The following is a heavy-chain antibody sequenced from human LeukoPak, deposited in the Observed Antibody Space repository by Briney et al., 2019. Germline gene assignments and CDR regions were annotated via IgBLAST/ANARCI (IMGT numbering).Heavy chain of an antibody. CDR3: AKRRITAMGRDYFHY. Sequence: PGGSLRLSCAASGFTFSSYAMSWVRQAPGKGLEWVSAISGSGGSTYYADSVKGRLTISRDNSKNTLYLQMNSLRAEDTAVYYCAKRRITAMGRDYFHYWGQGTLVTVSS. CDR2: ISGSGGST. J-gene: IGHJ4*02. D-gene: IGHD5-18*01. CDR1: GFTFSSYA. V-gene: IGHV3-23*01.